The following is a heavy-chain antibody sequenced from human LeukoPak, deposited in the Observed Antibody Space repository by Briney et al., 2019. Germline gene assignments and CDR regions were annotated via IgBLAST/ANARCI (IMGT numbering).Heavy chain of an antibody. J-gene: IGHJ4*02. V-gene: IGHV3-30*04. D-gene: IGHD3/OR15-3a*01. CDR3: AKDQGLGFDY. CDR1: GFTFSSYA. Sequence: GGSLRLSCAASGFTFSSYAMHWVRQAPGKGLEWVAVISYEGSNKYYADSVKGRFTISRDNSKNTLYLQMNSLRAEDTAVYYCAKDQGLGFDYWGQGTLVTVSS. CDR2: ISYEGSNK.